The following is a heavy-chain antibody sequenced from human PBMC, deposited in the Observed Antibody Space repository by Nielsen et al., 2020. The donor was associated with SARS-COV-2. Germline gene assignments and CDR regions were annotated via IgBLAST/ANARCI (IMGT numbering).Heavy chain of an antibody. V-gene: IGHV3-11*05. CDR3: ARDLGSSYGMDV. CDR2: ISSSSSYT. J-gene: IGHJ6*02. Sequence: LSLTCTVSGGSISSSSYYMSWIRQAPGKGLEWVSYISSSSSYTNYADSVKGRFTISRDNAKNSLYLQMNSLRAEDTAVYYCARDLGSSYGMDVWGQGTTVTVSS. CDR1: GGSISSSSYY. D-gene: IGHD2-2*01.